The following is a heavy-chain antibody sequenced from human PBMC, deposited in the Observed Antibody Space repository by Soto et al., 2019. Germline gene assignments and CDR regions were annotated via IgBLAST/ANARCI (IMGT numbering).Heavy chain of an antibody. CDR3: AREVGHMDV. D-gene: IGHD2-2*01. V-gene: IGHV1-18*04. J-gene: IGHJ6*02. CDR2: VSPYNGDT. CDR1: GYTFTTYG. Sequence: QVQLVQSGAEVKKPGASVKVSCKASGYTFTTYGINWGRQAPGQGLEWMGWVSPYNGDTTYAQKVQGRVTMTTDTTTSTAYLELSSLRSDDTAVYYCAREVGHMDVWGQGTTVTVSS.